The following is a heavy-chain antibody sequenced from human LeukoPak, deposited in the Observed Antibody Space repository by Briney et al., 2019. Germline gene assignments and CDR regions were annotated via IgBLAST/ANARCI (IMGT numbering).Heavy chain of an antibody. D-gene: IGHD3-22*01. CDR1: GFTFSSYE. Sequence: HPGGSLRLSCAASGFTFSSYEMNWVRQAPGKGLEWVSYISSSGSTKYYVDSVKGRFTISRDNAKNSLYLQMNSLRAEDTAVYYCARDGGYYDSSGYSFDYWGQGTLVTVSS. J-gene: IGHJ4*02. V-gene: IGHV3-48*03. CDR2: ISSSGSTK. CDR3: ARDGGYYDSSGYSFDY.